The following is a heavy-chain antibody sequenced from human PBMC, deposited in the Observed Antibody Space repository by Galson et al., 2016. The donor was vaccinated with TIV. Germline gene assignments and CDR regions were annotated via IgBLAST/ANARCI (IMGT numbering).Heavy chain of an antibody. CDR2: IYTNVNA. J-gene: IGHJ5*01. Sequence: TLSLTCTVSGGSISSGIHHWNWIRQPAGKGLEWIGRIYTNVNANYNLSLASRVTFSIDTSKNQFSLKLFSVNAADTAVYYCARANYDFWSTSFAHWFDSWGQGTLVTVSS. CDR3: ARANYDFWSTSFAHWFDS. V-gene: IGHV4-61*02. D-gene: IGHD3-3*01. CDR1: GGSISSGIHH.